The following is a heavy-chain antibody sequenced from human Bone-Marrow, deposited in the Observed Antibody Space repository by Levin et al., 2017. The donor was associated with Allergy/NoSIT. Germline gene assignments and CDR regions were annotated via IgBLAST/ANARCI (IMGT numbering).Heavy chain of an antibody. J-gene: IGHJ6*02. CDR1: GGTFSSYA. D-gene: IGHD2-2*01. CDR2: IIPIFGTA. CDR3: ARGGRKDIVVVPAAMGYYGMDV. Sequence: SVKVSCKASGGTFSSYAISWVRQAPGQGLEWMGGIIPIFGTANYAQKFQGRVTITADESTSTAYMELSSLRSEDTAVYYCARGGRKDIVVVPAAMGYYGMDVWGQGTTVTVSS. V-gene: IGHV1-69*13.